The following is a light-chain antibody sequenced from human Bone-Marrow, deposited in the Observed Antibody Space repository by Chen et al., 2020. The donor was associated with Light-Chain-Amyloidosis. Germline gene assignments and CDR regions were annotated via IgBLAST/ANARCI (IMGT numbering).Light chain of an antibody. Sequence: YELTQPPSVSVSPGQTASITCSGDDLPTKYAYWYQQKPGQAPVLVIHRDTERPSGISERFSGSSSGTTATLTISGVQAEDEADYHCQSADSSGTYEVIFGGGTKLTVL. CDR2: RDT. J-gene: IGLJ2*01. CDR3: QSADSSGTYEVI. V-gene: IGLV3-25*03. CDR1: DLPTKY.